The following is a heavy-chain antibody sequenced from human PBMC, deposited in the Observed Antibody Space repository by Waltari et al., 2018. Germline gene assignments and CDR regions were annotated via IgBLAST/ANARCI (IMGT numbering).Heavy chain of an antibody. CDR2: IYTSGST. Sequence: QVQLQESGPGLVKPSETLSLTCTVSGGSISSYYWSWIRQPAGKGLEWIGRIYTSGSTNYNPSLKSRVTMSVDTSKNQFSLKLSSVTAADTAVYYCARSRYCSSTSCRNYYYYYMDVWGKGTTVTVS. V-gene: IGHV4-4*07. CDR1: GGSISSYY. D-gene: IGHD2-2*01. CDR3: ARSRYCSSTSCRNYYYYYMDV. J-gene: IGHJ6*03.